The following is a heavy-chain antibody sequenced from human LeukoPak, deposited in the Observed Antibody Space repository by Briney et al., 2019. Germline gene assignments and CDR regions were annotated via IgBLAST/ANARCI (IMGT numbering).Heavy chain of an antibody. V-gene: IGHV1-2*02. CDR2: INPNSGGT. CDR1: GYTFTGYY. CDR3: ARDAVAGTLGNWFDP. J-gene: IGHJ5*02. D-gene: IGHD6-19*01. Sequence: ASVKVSCKASGYTFTGYYMHWVRQAPGQGLEWMGWINPNSGGTNYAQKFQGRVTMTRDTSISTAYMELSRLRSDDTAVYYCARDAVAGTLGNWFDPWGQGTLATVSS.